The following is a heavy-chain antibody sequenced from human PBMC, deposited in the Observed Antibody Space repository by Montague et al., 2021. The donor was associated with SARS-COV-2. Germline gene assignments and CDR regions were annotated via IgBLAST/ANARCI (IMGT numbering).Heavy chain of an antibody. CDR3: ARDLWGAQSGMDV. Sequence: SLRLSCAASGFTFSDSYMSWVRQAPGRGLEWIAYMSSSGHFASYADSVKGRFTISRDIAKNSLYLQMNSLRAEDTAMYYCARDLWGAQSGMDVWGQGTTVTVSS. CDR1: GFTFSDSY. D-gene: IGHD1-26*01. V-gene: IGHV3-11*06. CDR2: MSSSGHFA. J-gene: IGHJ6*02.